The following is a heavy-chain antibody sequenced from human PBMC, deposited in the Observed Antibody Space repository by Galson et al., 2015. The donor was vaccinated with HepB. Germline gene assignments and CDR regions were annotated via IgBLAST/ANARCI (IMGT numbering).Heavy chain of an antibody. D-gene: IGHD2-15*01. CDR3: ARDQIVVVVAATNAFDI. V-gene: IGHV3-21*01. CDR1: GFAFSSSS. Sequence: SLRLSCAAAGFAFSSSSMNWVRPTPGKGLEWVSSISSSSSYIYYADSVKGRFTISRDNAKNSLYLQMNSLRAEDTAVYYCARDQIVVVVAATNAFDIWGQGTMVTVSS. CDR2: ISSSSSYI. J-gene: IGHJ3*02.